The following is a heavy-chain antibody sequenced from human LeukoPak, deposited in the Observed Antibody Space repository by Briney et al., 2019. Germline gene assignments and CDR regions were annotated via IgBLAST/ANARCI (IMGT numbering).Heavy chain of an antibody. D-gene: IGHD5-18*01. CDR2: IYSDGST. V-gene: IGHV3-66*01. CDR1: GFTVSSNY. J-gene: IGHJ4*02. CDR3: ASLGYSYGLGFDY. Sequence: GGSLRLSCAASGFTVSSNYMSWVRQAPGKGLEWVSVIYSDGSTYDADSVRGRFTISRDNAKNSLYLQMNSLRAEDTAVYYCASLGYSYGLGFDYWGQGTLVTVSS.